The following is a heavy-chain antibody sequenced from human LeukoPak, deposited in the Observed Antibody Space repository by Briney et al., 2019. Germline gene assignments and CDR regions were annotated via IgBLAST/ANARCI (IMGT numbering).Heavy chain of an antibody. V-gene: IGHV4-4*07. Sequence: SETLSLTCTVSGGSISSYYWSWIRQPAGKGLEWIGRIYTSGSTNYNPSLKSRVTMSVDPSKNQFSLKLSSVTAADTAVYYCARDLTVVVPAAIDNDAFDIWGQGTMVTVSS. CDR3: ARDLTVVVPAAIDNDAFDI. J-gene: IGHJ3*02. CDR1: GGSISSYY. D-gene: IGHD2-2*01. CDR2: IYTSGST.